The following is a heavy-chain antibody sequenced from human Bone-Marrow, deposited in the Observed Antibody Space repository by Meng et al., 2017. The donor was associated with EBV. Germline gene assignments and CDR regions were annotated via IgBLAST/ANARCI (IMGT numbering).Heavy chain of an antibody. J-gene: IGHJ5*02. CDR1: GDTFGYYT. Sequence: QVQLVQSGAEVKKPGSSVKVSCKASGDTFGYYTISWVRQAPGQGPEWMGGIIPSYGTTSYAQKFQGRVTISADESTTTAYMELRSLTLDDTAVYYCARESPDRSTDPWGQGTLVTVSS. CDR2: IIPSYGTT. V-gene: IGHV1-69*01. CDR3: ARESPDRSTDP.